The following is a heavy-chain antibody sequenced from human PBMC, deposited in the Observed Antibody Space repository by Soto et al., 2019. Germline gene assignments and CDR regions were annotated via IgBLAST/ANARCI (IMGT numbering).Heavy chain of an antibody. CDR1: GGSISSGGYY. Sequence: QVQLQESGPGLVKPSQTLSLTCTVSGGSISSGGYYWSWIRQHPGKGLEWIGYIYYSGSTYYNPSLKSRVTISVETSKNQFSLKLSSVTAADTAVYYCARRDSGYADYMDVWGKGTTVTVSS. V-gene: IGHV4-31*03. D-gene: IGHD5-12*01. CDR2: IYYSGST. CDR3: ARRDSGYADYMDV. J-gene: IGHJ6*03.